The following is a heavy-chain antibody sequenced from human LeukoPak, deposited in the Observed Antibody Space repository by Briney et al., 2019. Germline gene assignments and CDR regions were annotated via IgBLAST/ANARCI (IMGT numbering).Heavy chain of an antibody. CDR3: ARDNAQNWFDP. CDR1: GYTFTSYG. V-gene: IGHV1-18*01. D-gene: IGHD2-2*01. CDR2: ISDYNGNT. Sequence: ASVTVSFKASGYTFTSYGIYWVRQAPGQGLEWMGWISDYNGNTNCAQKLQGRVTMTTDTSTTTAYMELRSLRSDDTAVYYCARDNAQNWFDPWGQGTLVTVSS. J-gene: IGHJ5*02.